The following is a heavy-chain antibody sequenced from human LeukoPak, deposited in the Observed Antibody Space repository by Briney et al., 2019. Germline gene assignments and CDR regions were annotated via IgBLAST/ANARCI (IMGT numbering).Heavy chain of an antibody. D-gene: IGHD3-10*01. J-gene: IGHJ4*02. CDR2: INHSGTT. CDR1: GDFFSGFY. V-gene: IGHV4-34*01. Sequence: PSETLSLTGAVHGDFFSGFYWMWLGQSPGKGREGIGDINHSGTTNYKPSLKSRVTLLIDTSKNHSSLKVNSVTAADTAVYYRARLPLGAFGEVLNFDLWGQGTVVTVSS. CDR3: ARLPLGAFGEVLNFDL.